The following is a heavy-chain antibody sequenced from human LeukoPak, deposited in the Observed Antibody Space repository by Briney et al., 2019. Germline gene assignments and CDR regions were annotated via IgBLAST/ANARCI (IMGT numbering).Heavy chain of an antibody. D-gene: IGHD3-16*01. J-gene: IGHJ4*02. Sequence: SETLSLTCAVYGGSFSGYYWTFIRQPPGKGPEWIGEINHSGSTSYNPSLKSRVTISVDTSRNEFSLRLNSVTAADTAVYYCATFRWGVGFEYWGQGTLVTVSS. CDR3: ATFRWGVGFEY. CDR2: INHSGST. V-gene: IGHV4-34*01. CDR1: GGSFSGYY.